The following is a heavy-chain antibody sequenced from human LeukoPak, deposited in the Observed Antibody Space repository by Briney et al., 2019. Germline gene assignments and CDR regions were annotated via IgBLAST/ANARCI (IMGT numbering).Heavy chain of an antibody. CDR3: AREGYYGSGSPPSLYFDY. J-gene: IGHJ4*02. CDR1: GFTYRNYV. V-gene: IGHV3-30-3*01. Sequence: GGSLRLSCAASGFTYRNYVTHWVRQAPAKGLEWVAVASADINVKLYADSVKGRFTISRDNSRSTLYLQMNSLRPEDTAIYYCAREGYYGSGSPPSLYFDYWGQGTLVTVSS. CDR2: ASADINVK. D-gene: IGHD3-10*01.